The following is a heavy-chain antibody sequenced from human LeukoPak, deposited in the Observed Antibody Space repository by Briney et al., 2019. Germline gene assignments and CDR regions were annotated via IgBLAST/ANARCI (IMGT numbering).Heavy chain of an antibody. CDR2: IYPSDSDT. CDR1: GSSFTSYW. J-gene: IGHJ4*02. Sequence: GESLQISCKGSGSSFTSYWIGWVRQMPGKGLEWMGIIYPSDSDTRYSPSFQGQVTISADKSISTAYLQWSSLKASDTAIYYCARRYYDSSGYYCLDYWGQGTLVTVSS. D-gene: IGHD3-22*01. CDR3: ARRYYDSSGYYCLDY. V-gene: IGHV5-51*01.